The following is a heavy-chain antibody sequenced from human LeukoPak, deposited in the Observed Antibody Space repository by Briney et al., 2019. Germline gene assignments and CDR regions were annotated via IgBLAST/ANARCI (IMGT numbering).Heavy chain of an antibody. CDR1: GGCVRRGSYY. J-gene: IGHJ4*02. CDR3: ARAYAGYESRFDY. D-gene: IGHD1-1*01. Sequence: LETLSLSCSVTGGCVRRGSYYWGGIRQPLRKGLEWIGSIYYSGNTYNNPSLKSRVTVSVDTSKNQFSLKLSSVIEADTAVYYCARAYAGYESRFDYWGQGILVTVSS. V-gene: IGHV4-39*07. CDR2: IYYSGNT.